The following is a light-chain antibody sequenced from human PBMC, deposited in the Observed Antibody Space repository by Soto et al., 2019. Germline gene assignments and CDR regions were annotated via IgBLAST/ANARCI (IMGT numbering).Light chain of an antibody. Sequence: IQLTQSPSTLSASVGYRFTLTLLASESISRWLAWYQQKPGKVPKLLIYQASSLESGVPSRFSGSGSGTEFTLTISSLQTEDFATYYCQLYSVYSSWTFGQGTKVDI. CDR2: QAS. CDR1: ESISRW. J-gene: IGKJ1*01. CDR3: QLYSVYSSWT. V-gene: IGKV1-5*03.